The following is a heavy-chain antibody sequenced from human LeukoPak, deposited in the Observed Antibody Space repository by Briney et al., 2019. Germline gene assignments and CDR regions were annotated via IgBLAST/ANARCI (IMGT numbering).Heavy chain of an antibody. V-gene: IGHV3-30-3*02. CDR2: ISYDGSNK. Sequence: GGSLRLSCAASGFTFSSYAMHWVRQAPGKGLEWVAVISYDGSNKYYADSVKGRFTISRDNSKNTLYLQMNSLRAEDTAVYYCAKRSGDSRGLSGMDVWGQGTTVTVSS. J-gene: IGHJ6*02. CDR1: GFTFSSYA. CDR3: AKRSGDSRGLSGMDV. D-gene: IGHD2-15*01.